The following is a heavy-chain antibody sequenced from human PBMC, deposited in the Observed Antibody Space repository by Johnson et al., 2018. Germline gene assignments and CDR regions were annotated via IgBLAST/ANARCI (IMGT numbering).Heavy chain of an antibody. CDR1: GYTFTSYD. J-gene: IGHJ6*02. CDR2: MNPNSGNT. D-gene: IGHD3-3*01. CDR3: AGAHGVSITIFGVVYYGMDV. V-gene: IGHV1-8*01. Sequence: QVQLVESGAEVKKPGSSVKVSCMASGYTFTSYDINWVRQATGQGLEWMGWMNPNSGNTGYAQKFQGRVTMTRNTSISTAYMELSSLRSEDTAVYYCAGAHGVSITIFGVVYYGMDVWGQGTTVTVSS.